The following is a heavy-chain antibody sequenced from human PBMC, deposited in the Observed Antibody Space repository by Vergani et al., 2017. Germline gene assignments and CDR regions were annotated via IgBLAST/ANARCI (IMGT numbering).Heavy chain of an antibody. J-gene: IGHJ3*02. CDR3: ARDHRDYNSYPGTFDI. V-gene: IGHV3-11*01. Sequence: QVQLVESGGGLVKPGGSLSLFCAASGFSFSDHYMTWIRQAPGKGLEWVSYISNSGNTIEYADSVKGRFSISRDNAKSSLFLQMDSLRAEYTAVYYCARDHRDYNSYPGTFDIWDQGSMVSVSS. CDR2: ISNSGNTI. CDR1: GFSFSDHY. D-gene: IGHD4-11*01.